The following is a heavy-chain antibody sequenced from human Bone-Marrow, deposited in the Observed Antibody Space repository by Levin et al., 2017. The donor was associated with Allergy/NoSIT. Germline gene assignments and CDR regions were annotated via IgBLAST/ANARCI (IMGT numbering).Heavy chain of an antibody. CDR1: GSSISSSGYY. D-gene: IGHD2/OR15-2a*01. V-gene: IGHV4-39*07. CDR2: MYYSGGT. CDR3: ARDILIKIFAH. Sequence: ASETLSLTCTVSGSSISSSGYYWGWIRQPPGKGLEWIGSMYYSGGTYYNPSLKSRVTMSIDTSKNQFSLRLTSVTAADTAVYYCARDILIKIFAHWGPGALVTVSS. J-gene: IGHJ4*02.